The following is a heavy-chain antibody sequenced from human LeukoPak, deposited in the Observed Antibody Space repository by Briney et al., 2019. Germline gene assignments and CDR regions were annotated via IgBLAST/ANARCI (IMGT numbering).Heavy chain of an antibody. J-gene: IGHJ5*02. CDR1: GASISNYY. D-gene: IGHD6-19*01. CDR2: IYYTGST. CDR3: ATLRGSSGWYDN. V-gene: IGHV4-59*08. Sequence: SETLSLTCTVSGASISNYYWSWIRQPPGKGLEWIAFIYYTGSTNYSPSLKSRVTISLDTSKTQFSLKLRSVTAADTAVYFCATLRGSSGWYDNWGQGTLVTVSS.